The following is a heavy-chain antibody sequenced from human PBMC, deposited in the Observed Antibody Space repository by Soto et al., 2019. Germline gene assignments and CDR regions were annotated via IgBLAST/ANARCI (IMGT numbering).Heavy chain of an antibody. CDR2: IKSKTDGGTT. D-gene: IGHD3-22*01. CDR1: GFTFSNAW. V-gene: IGHV3-15*07. Sequence: EVQLVESGGGLVKPGGSLRLSCAASGFTFSNAWINWVRQAPGKGLDWVGRIKSKTDGGTTDYAEPVKGRFAISRDDSTNMVYLQMNSLKIEDTAVYYCTTDSYSTIIVVRFDYWGHGTLVTVSS. J-gene: IGHJ4*01. CDR3: TTDSYSTIIVVRFDY.